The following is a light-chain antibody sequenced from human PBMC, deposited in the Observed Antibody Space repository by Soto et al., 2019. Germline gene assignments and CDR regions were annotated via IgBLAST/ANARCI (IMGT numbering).Light chain of an antibody. J-gene: IGKJ1*01. CDR2: GVS. CDR3: QQYGSSPWT. V-gene: IGKV3-20*01. CDR1: QSISGSY. Sequence: PGERATLSCTASQSISGSYLAWYQQKPGQAPRVVIYGVSRRATGIPDRFSGSGSGTDFTLTISRLEPEDFAVYYCQQYGSSPWTFGQGTKVDIK.